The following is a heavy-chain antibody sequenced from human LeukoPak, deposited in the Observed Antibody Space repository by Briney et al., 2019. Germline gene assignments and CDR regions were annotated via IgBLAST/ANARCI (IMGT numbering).Heavy chain of an antibody. CDR1: GFTFSSYG. D-gene: IGHD5-12*01. Sequence: PGGSLRLSCAASGFTFSSYGTHWVRQAPGKGLEWVAVISYDGSNKYYADSVKGRFTISRDNAKNTLYLQMNSLRAEDTAVYYCARGEDYSGYDNWGQGTLVTVSS. CDR2: ISYDGSNK. CDR3: ARGEDYSGYDN. V-gene: IGHV3-30*03. J-gene: IGHJ4*02.